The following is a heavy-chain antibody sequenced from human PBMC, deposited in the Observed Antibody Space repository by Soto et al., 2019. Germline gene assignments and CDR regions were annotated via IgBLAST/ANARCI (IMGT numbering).Heavy chain of an antibody. CDR3: ARGEATVTPFDY. CDR2: IIPILGIA. Sequence: QVQLVQSGAEVKKPGSSVTVSCKASGGTFSSYTISWVRQAPGQGLEWMGRIIPILGIANYAQKFQGRVTITADKSTSTAYMELSSLRSEDTAVYYCARGEATVTPFDYWGQGTLVTVSS. V-gene: IGHV1-69*02. D-gene: IGHD4-17*01. J-gene: IGHJ4*02. CDR1: GGTFSSYT.